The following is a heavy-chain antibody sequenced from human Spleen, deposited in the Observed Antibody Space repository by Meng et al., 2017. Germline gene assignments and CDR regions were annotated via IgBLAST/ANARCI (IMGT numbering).Heavy chain of an antibody. CDR2: INHSGST. CDR1: GGSFSGYY. V-gene: IGHV4-34*01. CDR3: ARFRTMIVNAFDI. Sequence: SQTLSLTCAVYGGSFSGYYWSWIRQPPGKGLEWIGEINHSGSTNYNPSLKSRVTISVDTSKNQFSLKLRSVTAADTAVYYCARFRTMIVNAFDIWGQGTMVTVSS. D-gene: IGHD3-22*01. J-gene: IGHJ3*02.